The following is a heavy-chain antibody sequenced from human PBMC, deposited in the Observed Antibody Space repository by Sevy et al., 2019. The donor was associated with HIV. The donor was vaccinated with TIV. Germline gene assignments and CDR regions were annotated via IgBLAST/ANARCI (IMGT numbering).Heavy chain of an antibody. CDR3: EKDKLMGRRHLRDSSGYIDF. J-gene: IGHJ4*02. V-gene: IGHV3-43D*04. Sequence: GGSLRLSCAASGFRFGDYAMHWVRQVPGQGLEWVSLLTSDGDYTYYADSVKGRFTISRDNSRNSLFLQMNSLRPEDTAFYYCEKDKLMGRRHLRDSSGYIDFWGQGTLVTVSS. CDR1: GFRFGDYA. D-gene: IGHD3-22*01. CDR2: LTSDGDYT.